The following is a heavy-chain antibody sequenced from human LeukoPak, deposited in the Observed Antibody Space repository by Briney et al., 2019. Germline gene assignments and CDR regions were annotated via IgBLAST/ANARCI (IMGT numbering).Heavy chain of an antibody. J-gene: IGHJ6*02. Sequence: GGSLRLSCAASGFTFSSYAMHWVRQAPGKGPEWVAVISYDGSNKYYADSVKGRFTISRDNSKNTLYLQMNSLRAEDTAVYYCARDRRGLRFGMDVWGQGTTVTVSS. D-gene: IGHD3-3*01. CDR1: GFTFSSYA. V-gene: IGHV3-30-3*01. CDR2: ISYDGSNK. CDR3: ARDRRGLRFGMDV.